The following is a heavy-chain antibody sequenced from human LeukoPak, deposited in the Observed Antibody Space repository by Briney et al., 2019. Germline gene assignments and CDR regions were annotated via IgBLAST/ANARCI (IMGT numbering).Heavy chain of an antibody. Sequence: GGSLRLSCAASGFTFSSYWMHWVRQVPGKGLVWVSRSNTDGSNTAYADSVRGRFTISRHNAKNTLYLQMNSLRAEDTAVYYCARVCSSATCYHFDPWGQGTLVTVSS. D-gene: IGHD2-2*01. CDR2: SNTDGSNT. J-gene: IGHJ5*02. V-gene: IGHV3-74*01. CDR3: ARVCSSATCYHFDP. CDR1: GFTFSSYW.